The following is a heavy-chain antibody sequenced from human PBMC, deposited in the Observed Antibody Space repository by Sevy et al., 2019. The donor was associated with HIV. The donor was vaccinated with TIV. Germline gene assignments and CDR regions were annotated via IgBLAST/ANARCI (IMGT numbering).Heavy chain of an antibody. CDR2: IKQDGSEK. CDR3: ARGGVYYDYVEGMDV. D-gene: IGHD3-16*01. J-gene: IGHJ6*02. V-gene: IGHV3-7*01. Sequence: GGSLRLSCAASGFTFSSYWMSWVRQAPGKGLEWVANIKQDGSEKYYVDSVKGRFTISRDSAKNSLYLQMNSLRAEDTAVYYCARGGVYYDYVEGMDVWGQGTTVTVSS. CDR1: GFTFSSYW.